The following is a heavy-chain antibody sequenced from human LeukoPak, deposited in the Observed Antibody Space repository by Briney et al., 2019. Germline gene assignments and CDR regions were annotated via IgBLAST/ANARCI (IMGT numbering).Heavy chain of an antibody. CDR2: ISSSSSTI. CDR1: GFTLSSYS. J-gene: IGHJ3*02. CDR3: ARLAFDYGGAGAAFDI. Sequence: PGGSLRLSCAASGFTLSSYSMNWVRQAPGKGLEWVSYISSSSSTIYYADSVKGRFTISRDNAKNSLYLQMNSLRAEDTAVYYCARLAFDYGGAGAAFDIWGQGTMVTVSS. V-gene: IGHV3-48*04. D-gene: IGHD4-23*01.